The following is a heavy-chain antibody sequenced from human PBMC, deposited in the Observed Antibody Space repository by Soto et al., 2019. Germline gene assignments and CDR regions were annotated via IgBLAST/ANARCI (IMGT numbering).Heavy chain of an antibody. Sequence: QLVESGGGLVQPGRSLRLSCVASGFTFDDYAMHWVRQAPGKGLQWVSGISWNSGDIGYADSVKGRFTISRDNDKSSLYLQMNSLTSEDTALYYCAKEYIWGGLNSGSWDAMDVWGQGTTVTVSS. D-gene: IGHD3-10*01. CDR2: ISWNSGDI. CDR1: GFTFDDYA. CDR3: AKEYIWGGLNSGSWDAMDV. J-gene: IGHJ6*02. V-gene: IGHV3-9*01.